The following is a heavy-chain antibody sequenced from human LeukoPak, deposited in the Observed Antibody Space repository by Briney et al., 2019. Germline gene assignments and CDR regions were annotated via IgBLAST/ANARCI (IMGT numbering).Heavy chain of an antibody. J-gene: IGHJ6*02. V-gene: IGHV3-21*01. CDR1: GFTFSSYS. CDR3: ARSHYYDSSGYFSYYYGMDV. Sequence: PGGSLRLSCAASGFTFSSYSMNWVRQAPGKGLEWVSSISSSSSYIYYADSLKGRFTISRDNAKNSLYLQMNSLRAEDTAVYYCARSHYYDSSGYFSYYYGMDVWGQGTTVTVSS. D-gene: IGHD3-22*01. CDR2: ISSSSSYI.